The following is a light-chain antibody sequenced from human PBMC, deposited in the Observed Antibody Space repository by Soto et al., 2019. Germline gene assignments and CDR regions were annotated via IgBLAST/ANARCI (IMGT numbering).Light chain of an antibody. V-gene: IGLV2-14*01. Sequence: QSVLTQPASVSGSPGQSITISCTGTSSDVGGYNYVSWYQQHPGKAPKLMIYEVSNRPSGVSSRFSGSKSDNTASLTISGLHAEDEADYYCSSYTSSSTYVFGTGTKLTVL. J-gene: IGLJ1*01. CDR3: SSYTSSSTYV. CDR2: EVS. CDR1: SSDVGGYNY.